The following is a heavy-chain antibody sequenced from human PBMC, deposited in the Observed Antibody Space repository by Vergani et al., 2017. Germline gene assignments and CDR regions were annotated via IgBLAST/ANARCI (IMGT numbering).Heavy chain of an antibody. V-gene: IGHV4-39*01. D-gene: IGHD3-10*01. J-gene: IGHJ5*02. Sequence: QLQLKESGPGLVKPSETLSLTCDVSGGSVTSTSYHWAWIRLPPGKGLEWIGSIYYSGSTYYNPSLKSRVTISVDTSKNQFSLKLSSVTAADTAVYYCARHGNYYGSGSLNWFDPWGQGTLVTVSS. CDR2: IYYSGST. CDR3: ARHGNYYGSGSLNWFDP. CDR1: GGSVTSTSYH.